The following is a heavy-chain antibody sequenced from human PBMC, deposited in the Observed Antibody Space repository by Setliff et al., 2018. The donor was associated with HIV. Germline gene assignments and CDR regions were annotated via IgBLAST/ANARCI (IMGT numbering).Heavy chain of an antibody. V-gene: IGHV3-21*01. Sequence: PGESLKISCAASGFTFSSYSMNWVRQAPGKGLEWVSSISSSSSYIYYADSVKGRFTISRDNAKNSLYLQMNSLRTEDTAVYYCARVFQSYFFDFWGQGTLVTVSS. CDR3: ARVFQSYFFDF. J-gene: IGHJ4*02. D-gene: IGHD3-3*01. CDR1: GFTFSSYS. CDR2: ISSSSSYI.